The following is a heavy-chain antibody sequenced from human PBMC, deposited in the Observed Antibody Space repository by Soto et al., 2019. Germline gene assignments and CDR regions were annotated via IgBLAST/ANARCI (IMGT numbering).Heavy chain of an antibody. V-gene: IGHV4-34*01. CDR2: INHSGST. CDR1: GGSFSCYY. D-gene: IGHD6-19*01. Sequence: SETLSLTCGVYGGSFSCYYLSWIRQPPGKGLEWIGEINHSGSTNYNPSLKSRVTISVDTSKNQFSLKLSSVTAADTAVYYCARVGSSGWAPDYWGQGTLVTVYS. CDR3: ARVGSSGWAPDY. J-gene: IGHJ4*02.